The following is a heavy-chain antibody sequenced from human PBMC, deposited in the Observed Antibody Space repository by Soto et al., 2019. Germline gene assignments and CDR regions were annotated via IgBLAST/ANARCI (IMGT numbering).Heavy chain of an antibody. D-gene: IGHD6-19*01. V-gene: IGHV3-7*03. CDR3: AKDVESGWYEAFDY. J-gene: IGHJ4*02. CDR2: IKFDGSQR. Sequence: GGSLRLSCAASGFTLSRFWMNWVRQAPGKGLEWVANIKFDGSQRSYVDSVKGRFTISRDNSKSTLSLQMNSLRAEDTAVYYCAKDVESGWYEAFDYWGPGTLVTVSS. CDR1: GFTLSRFW.